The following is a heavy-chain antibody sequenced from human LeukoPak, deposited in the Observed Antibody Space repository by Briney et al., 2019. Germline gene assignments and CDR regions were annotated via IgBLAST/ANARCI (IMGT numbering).Heavy chain of an antibody. CDR3: ARRSGSYHDY. D-gene: IGHD1-26*01. Sequence: PSETLSLTCAVYGGSFSGYYWSWIRQPPGKGLEWIGEINHSGSTNYNPSLKSRVTISVDTSKNQFSLKLSSVTAADTAVYYCARRSGSYHDYWGQGTLVTVSS. J-gene: IGHJ4*02. CDR1: GGSFSGYY. V-gene: IGHV4-34*01. CDR2: INHSGST.